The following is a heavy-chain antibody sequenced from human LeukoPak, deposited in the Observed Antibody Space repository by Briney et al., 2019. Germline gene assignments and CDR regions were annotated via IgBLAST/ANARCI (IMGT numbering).Heavy chain of an antibody. CDR3: TRGGLGYCSSTSCYTLDY. J-gene: IGHJ4*02. CDR1: GFTFGDYA. V-gene: IGHV3-49*03. D-gene: IGHD2-2*02. Sequence: GGSLRLSCTASGFTFGDYAMSWFRQAPGKGLEWVGFIRSKAYGGTTEYAASVKGRFTISGDDSKSIAYLQMNSLKTEDTAVYYCTRGGLGYCSSTSCYTLDYWGQGTLVTVSS. CDR2: IRSKAYGGTT.